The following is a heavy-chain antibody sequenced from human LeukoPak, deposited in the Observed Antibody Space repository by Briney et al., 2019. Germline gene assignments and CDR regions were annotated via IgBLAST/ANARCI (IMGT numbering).Heavy chain of an antibody. CDR1: GFTFTGYY. J-gene: IGHJ5*02. V-gene: IGHV1-2*02. CDR3: ARDARITMVRGGEWFDP. CDR2: INLNSGGT. D-gene: IGHD3-10*01. Sequence: ASVKVSCKASGFTFTGYYLHWVRQAPGQGLEWMGWINLNSGGTNYAQKLQGRVTMATDTSTSTAYMELRSLRSDDTAVYYCARDARITMVRGGEWFDPWGQGTLVTVSS.